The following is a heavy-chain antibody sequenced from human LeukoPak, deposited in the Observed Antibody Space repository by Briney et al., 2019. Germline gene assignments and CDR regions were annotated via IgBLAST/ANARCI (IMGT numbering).Heavy chain of an antibody. CDR2: INSDGNIT. V-gene: IGHV3-74*01. D-gene: IGHD6-6*01. CDR1: GFTFSSYW. J-gene: IGHJ4*02. Sequence: PWGSLGLSCAASGFTFSSYWMHWVRQAPGKGLVWVSRINSDGNITTYADSVKGRFTISRDNDKNTVYLQMNSLRAEDTAVYYCVREYTSSSGRAFDYWGQGNLVTVSS. CDR3: VREYTSSSGRAFDY.